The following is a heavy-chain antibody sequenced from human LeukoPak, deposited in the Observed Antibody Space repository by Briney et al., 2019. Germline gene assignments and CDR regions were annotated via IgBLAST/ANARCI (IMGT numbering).Heavy chain of an antibody. CDR1: GGTFSSYS. CDR2: IIPILGIA. J-gene: IGHJ4*02. V-gene: IGHV1-69*02. Sequence: GASVKVSCKASGGTFSSYSISWVRHAPGRGREWMGRIIPILGIANSAQKFQGRVTITADKSTSTAYMVLSSLSSEDTAVYYCTTPPGSAVAGTLVDYWGQGTLVIVSS. D-gene: IGHD6-19*01. CDR3: TTPPGSAVAGTLVDY.